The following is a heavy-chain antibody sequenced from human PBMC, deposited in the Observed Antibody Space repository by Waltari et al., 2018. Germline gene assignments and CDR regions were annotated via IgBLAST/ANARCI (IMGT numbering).Heavy chain of an antibody. J-gene: IGHJ6*03. CDR1: GYTFTSYY. Sequence: QVQLVQSGAEVKKPGASVKVSCKASGYTFTSYYMHWVRQAPGQGLEWMGIINPSGGSTSYAQKFQGRVTMTRDTSTSTVYMELSSLRAEDTAVYYCARDHGPTSDYYYYMDVWGKGTTVTVSS. CDR2: INPSGGST. CDR3: ARDHGPTSDYYYYMDV. V-gene: IGHV1-46*01.